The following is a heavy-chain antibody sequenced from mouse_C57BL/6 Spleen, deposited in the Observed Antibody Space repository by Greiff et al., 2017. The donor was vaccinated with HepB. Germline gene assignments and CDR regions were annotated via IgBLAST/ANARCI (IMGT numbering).Heavy chain of an antibody. CDR3: ARDYYGSRYWYFDV. Sequence: QVQLQQPGAEPVKPGASVKLSCKASGYTFTSYWMHWVKQRPGQGLEWIGMIHPNSGSTNYNEKFKSKATLTVDKSSSTAYMQLSSLTSEDSAVYYCARDYYGSRYWYFDVWGTGTTVTVSS. D-gene: IGHD1-1*01. CDR2: IHPNSGST. V-gene: IGHV1-64*01. CDR1: GYTFTSYW. J-gene: IGHJ1*03.